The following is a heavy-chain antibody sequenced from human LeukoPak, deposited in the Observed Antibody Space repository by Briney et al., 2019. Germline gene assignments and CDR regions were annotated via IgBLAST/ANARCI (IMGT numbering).Heavy chain of an antibody. CDR3: ARLYCSSTSCYPPYQANFDY. J-gene: IGHJ4*02. CDR2: IYYSGST. D-gene: IGHD2-2*01. CDR1: GGSISSSSYY. V-gene: IGHV4-39*01. Sequence: SETLSLTCTVSGGSISSSSYYWGWIRQPPGKGLEWIGSIYYSGSTYYNPSLKSRVTISVGTSKNQFSLKLSSVTAADTAVYYCARLYCSSTSCYPPYQANFDYWGQGTLVTVSS.